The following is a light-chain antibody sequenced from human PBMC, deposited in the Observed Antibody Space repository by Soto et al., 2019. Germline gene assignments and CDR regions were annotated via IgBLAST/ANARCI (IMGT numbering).Light chain of an antibody. CDR1: SSDVGIYNL. V-gene: IGLV2-23*02. CDR2: GVR. CDR3: CSYAGGSTLL. Sequence: QAVVTQPASVSGSPGQSITISCTGTSSDVGIYNLVSWYQQHPGKAPKLIIYGVRKRPSWVSDRFSGSKSGTTASLTISGLQAEDEADYYCCSYAGGSTLLFGGGTKLTVL. J-gene: IGLJ2*01.